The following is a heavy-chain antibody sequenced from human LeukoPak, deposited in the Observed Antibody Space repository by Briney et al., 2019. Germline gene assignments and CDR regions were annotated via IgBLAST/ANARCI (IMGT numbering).Heavy chain of an antibody. CDR1: GFTFSNAW. CDR2: IKSKTDGGTT. D-gene: IGHD3-10*01. V-gene: IGHV3-15*01. J-gene: IGHJ4*02. CDR3: TTHPPITMVRGEDY. Sequence: PGRSLRLACAASGFTFSNAWTSWVRQVPGKGLEWVGRIKSKTDGGTTDYAAPVKGRFTISRDDSKNTLYLQMNSLKTEDTAVYYCTTHPPITMVRGEDYWGQGTLVTVSS.